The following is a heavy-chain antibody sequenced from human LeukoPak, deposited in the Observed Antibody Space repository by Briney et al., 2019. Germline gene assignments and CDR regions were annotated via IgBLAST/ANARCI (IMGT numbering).Heavy chain of an antibody. J-gene: IGHJ4*02. CDR1: GYTFTSYG. D-gene: IGHD2-2*01. Sequence: ASVKVSCKASGYTFTSYGISWVRQAPGQGLEWMGWISAYNGNTTYAQKLQGRVTMTTDTSTSTADMELRSLRSDDTAVSYCTSVYCSSTSCYAPGGDYWGQGTLVTVSS. V-gene: IGHV1-18*01. CDR3: TSVYCSSTSCYAPGGDY. CDR2: ISAYNGNT.